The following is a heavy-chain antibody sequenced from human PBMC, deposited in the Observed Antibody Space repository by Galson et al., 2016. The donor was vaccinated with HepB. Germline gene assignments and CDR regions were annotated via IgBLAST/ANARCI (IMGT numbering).Heavy chain of an antibody. Sequence: SETLSLTCTVSGGSISTNNYCWDWVHQPPGQGLEWIGSICHSGNTYYNPSLKSRVAMSVDTSNNQFSLKLRSVTAADTAVNYGARHVVPEDAFNIWGQGTKVTDSS. CDR3: ARHVVPEDAFNI. D-gene: IGHD2-21*01. CDR2: ICHSGNT. V-gene: IGHV4-39*01. J-gene: IGHJ3*02. CDR1: GGSISTNNYC.